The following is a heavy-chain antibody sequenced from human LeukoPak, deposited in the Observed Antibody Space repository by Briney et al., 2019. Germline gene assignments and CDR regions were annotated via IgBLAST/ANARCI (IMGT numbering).Heavy chain of an antibody. Sequence: QPGGSLRLSCAASGFTFSSYAMSWVRQAPGKGLEWVSAISGSGGSTYCADSVKGRFTISRDNSKNTLYLQMNSLRAEDTAVYYCAKDEDYYDSSGYYYWGQGTLVTVSS. CDR2: ISGSGGST. CDR1: GFTFSSYA. V-gene: IGHV3-23*01. CDR3: AKDEDYYDSSGYYY. J-gene: IGHJ4*02. D-gene: IGHD3-22*01.